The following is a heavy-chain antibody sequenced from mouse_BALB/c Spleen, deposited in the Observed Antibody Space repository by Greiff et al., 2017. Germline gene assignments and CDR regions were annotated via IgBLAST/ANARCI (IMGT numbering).Heavy chain of an antibody. J-gene: IGHJ2*01. CDR1: GYTFTDYE. CDR2: IDPETGGT. CDR3: TRLYYYGRWFDY. D-gene: IGHD1-1*01. V-gene: IGHV1-15*01. Sequence: QVQLKQSGAELVRPGASVTLSCKASGYTFTDYEMHWVKQTPVHGLEWIGAIDPETGGTAYNQKFKGKATLTADKSSSTAYMELRSLTSEDSAVYYCTRLYYYGRWFDYWGQGTTLTVSS.